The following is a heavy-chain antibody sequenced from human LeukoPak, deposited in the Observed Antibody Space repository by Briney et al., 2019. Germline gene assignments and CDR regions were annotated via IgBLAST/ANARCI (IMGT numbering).Heavy chain of an antibody. CDR3: ARGGGYASPIGY. J-gene: IGHJ4*02. D-gene: IGHD5-12*01. CDR2: IYHSGST. CDR1: GGSISTYY. V-gene: IGHV4-59*01. Sequence: SETLSLTCTLSGGSISTYYWSWIRQPPGKGLEWIAYIYHSGSTNYSPALKSRVTISVDTSKNQFSLKLSSVTDADTAGYYCARGGGYASPIGYWGQGALVTVSS.